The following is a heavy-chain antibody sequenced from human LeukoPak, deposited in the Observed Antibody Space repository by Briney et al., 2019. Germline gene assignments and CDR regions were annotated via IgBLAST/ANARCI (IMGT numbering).Heavy chain of an antibody. D-gene: IGHD6-19*01. CDR3: ARDLAVAGTFDP. CDR2: INPNSGGT. Sequence: ASVKVSCKASGYTFTGYYMHWVRQAPGQGLEWMGWINPNSGGTNYAQKFQGRVTMTRDTSISTAYMELSRLRSEDTAVYYCARDLAVAGTFDPWGQGTLVTVSS. J-gene: IGHJ5*02. CDR1: GYTFTGYY. V-gene: IGHV1-2*02.